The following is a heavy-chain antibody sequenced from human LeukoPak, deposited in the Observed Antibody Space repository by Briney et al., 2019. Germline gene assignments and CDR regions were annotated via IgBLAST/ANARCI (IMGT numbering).Heavy chain of an antibody. J-gene: IGHJ4*02. CDR1: GLTFSRYA. CDR2: ISESGSGT. V-gene: IGHV3-23*01. D-gene: IGHD5-18*01. CDR3: AKDIAQGYTFGSIEQDY. Sequence: GGSLRLSCAVSGLTFSRYAMSWVRQAPGKGLEWVSAISESGSGTYYADSVKCRFTISRDNSKDTLSLQMNSLRAEDTAVYYCAKDIAQGYTFGSIEQDYWGQGTLVTVSS.